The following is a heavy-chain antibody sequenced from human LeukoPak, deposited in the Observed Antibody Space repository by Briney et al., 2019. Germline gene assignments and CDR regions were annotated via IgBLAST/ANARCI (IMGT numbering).Heavy chain of an antibody. CDR2: ISGSGGST. CDR3: AKRGPRPGRWSDAFNI. Sequence: GGSLRLSCAASGFTFSNYDMNWVRQAPGKGLEWVSAISGSGGSTYYADSVKGRFTISRDNSKNTLYLQMNSLRAEDTAVYYCAKRGPRPGRWSDAFNIWGQGTMVTVSS. J-gene: IGHJ3*02. D-gene: IGHD4-23*01. V-gene: IGHV3-23*01. CDR1: GFTFSNYD.